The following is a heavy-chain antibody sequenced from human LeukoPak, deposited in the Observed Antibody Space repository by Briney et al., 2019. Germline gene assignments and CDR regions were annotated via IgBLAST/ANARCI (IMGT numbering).Heavy chain of an antibody. CDR1: GGSISSYY. D-gene: IGHD3-16*02. Sequence: SETLSLTCTVSGGSISSYYWSWIRQPRGKGLEWIGYIYYSGSTNYNPSLKSRVTISVDTSKNQFSLKLGSVTAADTAVYYCARVLRAYDYVWGSYRTDNWFDPWGQGTLVTVSS. CDR2: IYYSGST. V-gene: IGHV4-59*01. J-gene: IGHJ5*02. CDR3: ARVLRAYDYVWGSYRTDNWFDP.